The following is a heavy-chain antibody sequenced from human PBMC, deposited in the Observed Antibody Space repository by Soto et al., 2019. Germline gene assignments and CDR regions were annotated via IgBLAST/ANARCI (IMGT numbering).Heavy chain of an antibody. Sequence: LRLSCEASGFTLTTYTMNWVRQASGKGLEWVSSITSSSGHIYYADSVKGRFTISRDNARNSLYLQMNSLRAEDTAVYYCVRERGLSSFYGMDVWGQGTTVTVSS. V-gene: IGHV3-21*01. J-gene: IGHJ6*02. CDR1: GFTLTTYT. CDR3: VRERGLSSFYGMDV. CDR2: ITSSSGHI. D-gene: IGHD3-10*01.